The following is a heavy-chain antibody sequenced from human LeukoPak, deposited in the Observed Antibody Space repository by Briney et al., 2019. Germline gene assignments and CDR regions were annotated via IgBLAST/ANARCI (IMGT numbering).Heavy chain of an antibody. D-gene: IGHD6-6*01. CDR2: IYYSGST. V-gene: IGHV4-39*07. CDR3: ARDNGIAARPELRRFDP. CDR1: GGSISSSSYY. Sequence: PSETLSLTCTVSGGSISSSSYYWGWIRQPPGKGLEWIGSIYYSGSTYYNPSLKSRVTISVDTSKNQFSLKLSSVTAADTAVYYCARDNGIAARPELRRFDPWGQGTLVTVSS. J-gene: IGHJ5*02.